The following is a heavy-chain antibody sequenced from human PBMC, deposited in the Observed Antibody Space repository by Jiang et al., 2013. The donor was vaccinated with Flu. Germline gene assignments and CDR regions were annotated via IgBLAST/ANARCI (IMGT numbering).Heavy chain of an antibody. CDR3: ARDLVDVVVPAAIRGPNGMDV. CDR1: GYTFTSYG. D-gene: IGHD2-2*02. Sequence: SVKVSCKASGYTFTSYGISWVRQAPGQGLEWMGWISAYNGNTNYAQKLQGRVIMTTDTSTSTAYMELRSLRSDDTAVYYCARDLVDVVVPAAIRGPNGMDVWGQGTTVTVSS. CDR2: ISAYNGNT. V-gene: IGHV1-18*01. J-gene: IGHJ6*02.